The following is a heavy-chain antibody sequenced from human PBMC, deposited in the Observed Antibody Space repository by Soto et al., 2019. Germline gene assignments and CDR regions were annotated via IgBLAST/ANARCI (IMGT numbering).Heavy chain of an antibody. Sequence: PGGSLRLSCAASGFTFRSYAMSWVRQAPGKGLEWVSVISDDGGNKYYADSVKGRFTISRDNSKNTLYLQMNSLRAEDTAVYYCARDTYSSSGGAFDIWGQGTMVTVSS. CDR3: ARDTYSSSGGAFDI. D-gene: IGHD6-6*01. CDR1: GFTFRSYA. J-gene: IGHJ3*02. CDR2: ISDDGGNK. V-gene: IGHV3-33*08.